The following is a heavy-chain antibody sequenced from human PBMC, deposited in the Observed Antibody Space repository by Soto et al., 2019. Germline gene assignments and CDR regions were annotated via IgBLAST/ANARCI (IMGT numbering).Heavy chain of an antibody. V-gene: IGHV3-30*18. D-gene: IGHD3-3*01. CDR3: AKEVAPTLRHRDDFWSEFDY. Sequence: GGSLRLSCAASGFTFSSYGMHWVRQAPGKGLEWVAVISYDGSNKYYADSVKGRFTISRDNSKNTLYLQMNSLRAEDTAVYYCAKEVAPTLRHRDDFWSEFDYWGQGTLVTVSS. CDR1: GFTFSSYG. J-gene: IGHJ4*02. CDR2: ISYDGSNK.